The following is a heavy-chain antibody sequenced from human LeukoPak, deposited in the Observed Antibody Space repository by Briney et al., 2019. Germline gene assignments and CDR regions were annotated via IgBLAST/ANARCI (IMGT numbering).Heavy chain of an antibody. V-gene: IGHV3-66*01. J-gene: IGHJ5*02. Sequence: PGGSLRLSCAASGFTVSSNFMSWVRQAPGKGLEWVSVIYSGGDNTYYADSVKGRFTISRDNSKNTLYLQMNSLRAEDTAVYYCVRDHYYDSSAYRWFDPWGQGTLVTVSS. D-gene: IGHD3-22*01. CDR2: IYSGGDNT. CDR1: GFTVSSNF. CDR3: VRDHYYDSSAYRWFDP.